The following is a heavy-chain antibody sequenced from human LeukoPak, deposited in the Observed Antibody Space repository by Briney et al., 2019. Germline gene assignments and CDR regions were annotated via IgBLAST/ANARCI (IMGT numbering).Heavy chain of an antibody. J-gene: IGHJ4*02. CDR2: IYSGGST. D-gene: IGHD1-26*01. CDR1: GFTVSNNY. CDR3: AKILRSGSYRVPADY. Sequence: GGSLRLSCAASGFTVSNNYMSWVRQAPGKGLEWVSVIYSGGSTYFADSVKGRFTISRDNSKNTLYLQMKSLRDEDTAVYYCAKILRSGSYRVPADYWGQGTLVTVSS. V-gene: IGHV3-53*01.